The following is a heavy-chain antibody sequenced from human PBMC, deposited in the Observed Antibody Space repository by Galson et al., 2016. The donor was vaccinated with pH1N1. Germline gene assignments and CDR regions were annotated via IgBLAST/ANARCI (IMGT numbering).Heavy chain of an antibody. J-gene: IGHJ4*02. CDR2: IDPSDGTT. CDR1: GYSVTRYY. V-gene: IGHV1-46*01. Sequence: SVKVSCKASGYSVTRYYMHWVRQAPGQGLEWMGIIDPSDGTTTYSQRIQGRISLTRDTSTNSVHMELTTLRPDDSATYFCARRYYFEYWGQGTLVTVSS. CDR3: ARRYYFEY.